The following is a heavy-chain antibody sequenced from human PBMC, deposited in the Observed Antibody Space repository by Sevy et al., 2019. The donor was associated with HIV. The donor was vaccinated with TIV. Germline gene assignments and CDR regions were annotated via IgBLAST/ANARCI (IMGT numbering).Heavy chain of an antibody. J-gene: IGHJ4*02. CDR1: GFSFSSYS. CDR3: ARWDADRRWYFDY. D-gene: IGHD1-26*01. CDR2: ISSSSSYI. V-gene: IGHV3-21*01. Sequence: GGSLRLSCAASGFSFSSYSMNWVRQAPGKGLEWASSISSSSSYIYYTDSVKGRFTISRDNAKNSLYLQMNSLGAEDTAVYYCARWDADRRWYFDYWGQGTLVTVSS.